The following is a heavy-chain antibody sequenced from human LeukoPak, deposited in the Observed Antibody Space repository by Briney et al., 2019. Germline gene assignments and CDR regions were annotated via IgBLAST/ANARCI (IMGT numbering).Heavy chain of an antibody. CDR1: GYTFTRYY. Sequence: ASVKVSCKASGYTFTRYYMHWVRKAPGQGLEWMGIINPSGGSTSYAQKFQGRVTMTRDTSTSTVYMELSSLRSEDTAVYYCARLYYYGSGSYGYYFDYWGQGTLVTVFS. V-gene: IGHV1-46*01. CDR2: INPSGGST. CDR3: ARLYYYGSGSYGYYFDY. D-gene: IGHD3-10*01. J-gene: IGHJ4*02.